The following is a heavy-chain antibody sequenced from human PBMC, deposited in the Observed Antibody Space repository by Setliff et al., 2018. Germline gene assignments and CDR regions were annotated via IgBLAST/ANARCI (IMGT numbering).Heavy chain of an antibody. D-gene: IGHD2-21*02. CDR2: IYPGDSDT. CDR1: GYSFSNFW. CDR3: ARLVGDCYSVDY. V-gene: IGHV5-51*01. Sequence: PGESLKISCQGSGYSFSNFWIGWVRQMPGKGLEWMGIIYPGDSDTRYSPSFQGQVTISADKSISTAYLQWSSLKASDTAMYYCARLVGDCYSVDYWGQGTLVTVSS. J-gene: IGHJ4*02.